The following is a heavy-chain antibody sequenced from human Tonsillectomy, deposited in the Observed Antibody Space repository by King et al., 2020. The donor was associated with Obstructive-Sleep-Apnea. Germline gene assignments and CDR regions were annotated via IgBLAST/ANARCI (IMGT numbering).Heavy chain of an antibody. V-gene: IGHV4-38-2*02. CDR3: ARHWYSSSWYQALGI. CDR1: GYSISSGYY. Sequence: VQLQESGPGLVKPSETLSLTCTVSGYSISSGYYWGWIRQPPGKGLEWIGSIYHSGSTYYNPSLKSRVTISVDTSKNQFSLKLSSVTAADTAVYYCARHWYSSSWYQALGIWGQGTMVTVSS. J-gene: IGHJ3*02. D-gene: IGHD6-13*01. CDR2: IYHSGST.